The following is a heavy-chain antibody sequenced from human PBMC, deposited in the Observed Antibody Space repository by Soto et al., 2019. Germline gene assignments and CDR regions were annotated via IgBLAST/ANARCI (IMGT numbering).Heavy chain of an antibody. V-gene: IGHV1-18*01. CDR1: GYTLTSYG. Sequence: ASVKVSCKASGYTLTSYGISWVRQAPGQGLEWMGWISADNGNTNYAQKLQGRVTMTRDTSTSTAYMELSSLRSDDTAVYYCWRAREINSGSYYVSFDYWGQGTLVTVSS. J-gene: IGHJ4*02. CDR2: ISADNGNT. CDR3: WRAREINSGSYYVSFDY. D-gene: IGHD3-10*01.